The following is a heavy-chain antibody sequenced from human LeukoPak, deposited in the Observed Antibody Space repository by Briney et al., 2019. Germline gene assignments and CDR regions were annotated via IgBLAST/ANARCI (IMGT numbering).Heavy chain of an antibody. Sequence: SETLSLTCTVSVGSISSSSYYWGWIRQPPGKGLEWIGSIYYSGSTYYNPSLKSRVTISVDTSKNQFSLKLSSVTAADTAVYYCERQSEQQLWSLFDYWGQGTLVTVSS. V-gene: IGHV4-39*01. CDR2: IYYSGST. CDR3: ERQSEQQLWSLFDY. D-gene: IGHD5-18*01. J-gene: IGHJ4*02. CDR1: VGSISSSSYY.